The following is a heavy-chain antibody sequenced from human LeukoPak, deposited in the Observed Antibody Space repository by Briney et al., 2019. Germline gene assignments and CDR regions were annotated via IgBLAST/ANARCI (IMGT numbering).Heavy chain of an antibody. CDR3: ARAIYPTTNFEY. CDR1: AGTFSSYA. CDR2: IIPIFGIA. Sequence: RASVNVSCKASAGTFSSYAISWVRQAPGQGLEWMGRIIPIFGIANYTQKFQGRVTITAEKSTSTAYMELSGLRSEHTAVYYCARAIYPTTNFEYWGQGTLVTVSS. J-gene: IGHJ4*02. V-gene: IGHV1-69*04. D-gene: IGHD4-17*01.